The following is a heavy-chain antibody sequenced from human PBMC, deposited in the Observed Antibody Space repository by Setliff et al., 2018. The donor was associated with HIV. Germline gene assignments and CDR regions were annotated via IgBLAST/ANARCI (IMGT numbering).Heavy chain of an antibody. CDR1: GFTFSHHA. Sequence: GGSLRLSCAVSGFTFSHHAMNWVRQAPGKGLEWVSMISGNGGGRDYADSVKGRFTSSRDNAKNSLYLQGNNLRAEDTAVYYCARGPSSTHWSPGYFQHWGQGTPVTVSS. CDR2: ISGNGGGR. V-gene: IGHV3-23*01. D-gene: IGHD2-8*02. CDR3: ARGPSSTHWSPGYFQH. J-gene: IGHJ1*01.